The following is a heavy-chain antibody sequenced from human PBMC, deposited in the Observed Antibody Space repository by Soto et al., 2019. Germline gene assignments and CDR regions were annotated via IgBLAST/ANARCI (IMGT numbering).Heavy chain of an antibody. CDR2: IYPGDSDA. J-gene: IGHJ4*02. D-gene: IGHD2-2*01. V-gene: IGHV5-51*01. Sequence: PGESLKISCKGSGYTFTTYGIVWVRQMPGKGLEWMGNIYPGDSDARYSPSFQGQVSFSADRSINTAYLQWSSLKASDTAMYYCSGVSVGSNHRAFFDYWGQGTLVTVSS. CDR3: SGVSVGSNHRAFFDY. CDR1: GYTFTTYG.